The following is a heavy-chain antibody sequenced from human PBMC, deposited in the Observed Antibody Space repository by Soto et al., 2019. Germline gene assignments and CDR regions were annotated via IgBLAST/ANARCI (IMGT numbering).Heavy chain of an antibody. CDR1: GRSISSYY. CDR3: ARGGVFDY. Sequence: SETLSLTCTVYGRSISSYYWSWIRQPPGKGLEWIGYIYYSGSTNYNPSLKSRVTISVDTSKNQFSRKLSAVTAADTAVYYCARGGVFDYWGQGTLVTVSS. J-gene: IGHJ4*02. D-gene: IGHD3-10*01. V-gene: IGHV4-59*01. CDR2: IYYSGST.